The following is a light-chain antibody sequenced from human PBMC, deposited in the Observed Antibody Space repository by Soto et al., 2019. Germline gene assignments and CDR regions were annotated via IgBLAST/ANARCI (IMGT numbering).Light chain of an antibody. CDR1: QNINSK. V-gene: IGKV1-5*01. Sequence: DIQMTQSPSTLSASVGDRVAITCRASQNINSKLAWYQKKPGKAPKLLISDAYNLESGVPSRFSGSVSGTEFTLTIGGLQPDDFATYYCQQYDIYFRYTFGQGTTLDIK. CDR3: QQYDIYFRYT. CDR2: DAY. J-gene: IGKJ2*01.